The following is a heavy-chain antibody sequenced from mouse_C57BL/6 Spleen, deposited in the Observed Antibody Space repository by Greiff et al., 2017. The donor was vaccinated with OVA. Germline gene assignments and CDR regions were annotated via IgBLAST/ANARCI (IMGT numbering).Heavy chain of an antibody. D-gene: IGHD4-1*01. CDR2: IDPSDSYT. Sequence: QVQLKQPGAELVKPGASVKLSCKASGYTFTSYWMQWVKQRPGQGLEWIGEIDPSDSYTNYNQKFKGKATLTVDTSSSTAYMQLSSLTSEDSAVYYCARWGTGSYFDYWGQGTTLTVSS. CDR1: GYTFTSYW. CDR3: ARWGTGSYFDY. V-gene: IGHV1-50*01. J-gene: IGHJ2*01.